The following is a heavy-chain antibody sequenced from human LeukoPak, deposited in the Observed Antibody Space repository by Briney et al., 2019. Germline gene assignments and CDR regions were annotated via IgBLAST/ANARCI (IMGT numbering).Heavy chain of an antibody. V-gene: IGHV4-31*11. J-gene: IGHJ4*02. Sequence: PSQTLSLTCAVSGGSISSADFYWSWIRQHPGKGLEWIGFIYYSGSAYYNPSLKSRFSISIDTSKNQFSLTLNSVTAADTAVYYCARGSDFFGYWGQGTLVTVSS. CDR3: ARGSDFFGY. CDR2: IYYSGSA. CDR1: GGSISSADFY.